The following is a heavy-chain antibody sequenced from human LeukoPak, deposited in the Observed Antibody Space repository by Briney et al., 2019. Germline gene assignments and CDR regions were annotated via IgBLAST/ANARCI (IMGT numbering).Heavy chain of an antibody. CDR1: GYTFTSYD. CDR3: ARDTGFPFFDF. Sequence: ASVKVSCKASGYTFTSYDINWVRQATGQGLEWMGSVNPNSGVTDYAQKFQGRITMTRDTSISTAYMELNRLTSDDTAVYYCARDTGFPFFDFWGHGAQVTVSS. J-gene: IGHJ4*01. CDR2: VNPNSGVT. V-gene: IGHV1-2*02.